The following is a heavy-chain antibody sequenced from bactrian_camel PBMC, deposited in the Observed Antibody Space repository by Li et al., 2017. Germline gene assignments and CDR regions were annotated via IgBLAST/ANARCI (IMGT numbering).Heavy chain of an antibody. CDR1: GYTYSSYC. V-gene: IGHV3S6*01. CDR2: LYADAIAS. Sequence: VQLVESGGGSVQAGESLTLSCSISGYTYSSYCMGWWRQSPGKTRWEREGVACLYADAIASSYADSAKGRFTISLDTANNMVYLEMNSLKPDDTGMYYCAAAHRPPWGGTWSSLSSLEYVYWGQGTQVTVS. D-gene: IGHD6*01. CDR3: AAAHRPPWGGTWSSLSSLEYVY. J-gene: IGHJ4*01.